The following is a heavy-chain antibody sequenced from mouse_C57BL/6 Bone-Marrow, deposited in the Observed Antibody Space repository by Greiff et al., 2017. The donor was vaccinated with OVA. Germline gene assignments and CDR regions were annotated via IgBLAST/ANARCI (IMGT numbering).Heavy chain of an antibody. D-gene: IGHD1-1*01. CDR3: ARTLGSSSMDY. Sequence: DVQLVESEGGLVQPGSSMKLSCTASGFTFSDYYMAWVRQVPEKGLEWVANINYDGSSTYYLDSLKSRFIISRDNAKNILYLQMSSLKSEDTATYSCARTLGSSSMDYWGQGTSLTVSS. V-gene: IGHV5-16*01. CDR1: GFTFSDYY. CDR2: INYDGSST. J-gene: IGHJ2*02.